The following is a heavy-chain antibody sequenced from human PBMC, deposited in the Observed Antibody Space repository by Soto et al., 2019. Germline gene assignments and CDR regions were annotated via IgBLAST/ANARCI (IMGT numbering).Heavy chain of an antibody. D-gene: IGHD4-17*01. V-gene: IGHV3-23*01. CDR2: ISGSGGST. CDR1: GFTFSSYA. CDR3: ISPKTTVTHIQFDY. Sequence: GGSLRLSCAASGFTFSSYAMSWVRQAPGKGLEWVPAISGSGGSTYYADSVKGRFTISRDNSKNTLYLQMNSLGAEDTAVYYCISPKTTVTHIQFDYWGQGTLVTVSS. J-gene: IGHJ4*02.